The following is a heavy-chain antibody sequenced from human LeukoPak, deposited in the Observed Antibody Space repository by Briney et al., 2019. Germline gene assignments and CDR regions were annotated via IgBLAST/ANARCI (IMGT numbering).Heavy chain of an antibody. CDR2: ISYDGNNK. J-gene: IGHJ6*02. CDR3: AKERSPYYYYGMDV. CDR1: GFTFSSYG. Sequence: GGSLRLSCAASGFTFSSYGMHWVRQAPGKGLEWVAVISYDGNNKYHADSVKGRFTISRDNSKNTVDLQMNSLSAEDTALYYCAKERSPYYYYGMDVWGQGTTVTVSS. D-gene: IGHD4-17*01. V-gene: IGHV3-30*18.